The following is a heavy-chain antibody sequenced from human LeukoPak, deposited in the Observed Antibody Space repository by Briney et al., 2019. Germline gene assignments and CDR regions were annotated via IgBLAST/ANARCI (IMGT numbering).Heavy chain of an antibody. Sequence: DSVKGRFTVSRDNGKNSLFLQMSSLRAEDTAVYYCASEMATISHDAFDIWGQGTMVTVSS. V-gene: IGHV3-21*01. CDR3: ASEMATISHDAFDI. D-gene: IGHD5-24*01. J-gene: IGHJ3*02.